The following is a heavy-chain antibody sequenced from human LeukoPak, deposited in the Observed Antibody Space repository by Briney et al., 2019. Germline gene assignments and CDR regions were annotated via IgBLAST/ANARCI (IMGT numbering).Heavy chain of an antibody. CDR3: ARHMTAMGAPYQYYFDY. J-gene: IGHJ4*02. D-gene: IGHD5-18*01. V-gene: IGHV1-18*01. CDR2: ISAYNGNT. Sequence: GGSLRLSCAASGFTFTSYGISWVRQAPGQGLEWMGWISAYNGNTNYAQKLQGRVTMTTDTSTSTAYMELRSLRSDDTAMYYCARHMTAMGAPYQYYFDYWGQGTLVTVSS. CDR1: GFTFTSYG.